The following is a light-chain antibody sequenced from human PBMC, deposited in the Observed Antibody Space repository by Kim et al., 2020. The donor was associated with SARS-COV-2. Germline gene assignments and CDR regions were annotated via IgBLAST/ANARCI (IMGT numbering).Light chain of an antibody. CDR3: QQRSNWPPWT. V-gene: IGKV3-11*01. CDR1: PSVSSY. J-gene: IGKJ1*01. CDR2: DAS. Sequence: EIVLTQSPATLSLSPGARATLSFRASPSVSSYLAWYQQKPGQAPRLLIYDASNRATGIPARFSGSGSGTDFTLTISSLEPEDFAVYYCQQRSNWPPWTFGQGTKVDIK.